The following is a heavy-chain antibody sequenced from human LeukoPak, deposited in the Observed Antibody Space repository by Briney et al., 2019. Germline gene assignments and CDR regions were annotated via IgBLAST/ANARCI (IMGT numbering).Heavy chain of an antibody. Sequence: SVKVSCKASGGTSSSYAISWVRQAPGQGLEWMGGIIPIFGTANYAQKFQGRVTITADKSTSTAYMELSSLRSEDTAVYYCASGDFSVAAAMPFDYWGQGTLVTVSS. CDR2: IIPIFGTA. CDR3: ASGDFSVAAAMPFDY. V-gene: IGHV1-69*06. CDR1: GGTSSSYA. J-gene: IGHJ4*02. D-gene: IGHD2-2*01.